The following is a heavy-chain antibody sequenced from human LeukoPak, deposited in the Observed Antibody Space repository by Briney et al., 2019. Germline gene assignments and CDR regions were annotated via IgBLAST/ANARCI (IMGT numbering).Heavy chain of an antibody. Sequence: GGSLRLSCAASGFTFSSYWMTWVRQAPGKGLEWVANINQDGSETYYVGSVKGRFTISRDNAKKSLYLQMNSLRAEDTAVYYCARRYSGSHWGQGTLVTVSS. CDR2: INQDGSET. J-gene: IGHJ4*02. V-gene: IGHV3-7*03. CDR3: ARRYSGSH. CDR1: GFTFSSYW. D-gene: IGHD1-26*01.